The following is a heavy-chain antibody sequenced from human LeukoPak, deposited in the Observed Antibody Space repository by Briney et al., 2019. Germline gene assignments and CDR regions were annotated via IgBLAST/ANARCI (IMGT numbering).Heavy chain of an antibody. CDR3: ARHRGLSYYYDTRGVSYFDY. CDR2: IYYSGST. V-gene: IGHV4-39*01. CDR1: GGSISSSSYY. D-gene: IGHD3-22*01. Sequence: SETLSLTCTVSGGSISSSSYYWGWNRQPPGKGLEWIGSIYYSGSTYYNPSLKSRVTISVDTSKNQFSLKLSSVTAADTAVYYCARHRGLSYYYDTRGVSYFDYWGQGTLVTVSS. J-gene: IGHJ4*02.